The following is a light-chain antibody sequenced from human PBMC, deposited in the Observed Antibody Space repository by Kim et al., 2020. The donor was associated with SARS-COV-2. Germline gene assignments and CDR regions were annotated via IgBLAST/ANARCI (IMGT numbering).Light chain of an antibody. Sequence: SPGNEAILSCRASQRIGTILAWYHQKPGQAPRLLIYGASTRATGVPARISGSASGSDFTLTISTLQSGDFGIYYCQQYNNWIPYTFGQGTKLEI. V-gene: IGKV3-15*01. J-gene: IGKJ2*01. CDR2: GAS. CDR3: QQYNNWIPYT. CDR1: QRIGTI.